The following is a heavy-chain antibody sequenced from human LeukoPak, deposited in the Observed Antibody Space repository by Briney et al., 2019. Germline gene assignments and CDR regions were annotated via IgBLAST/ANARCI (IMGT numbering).Heavy chain of an antibody. D-gene: IGHD3-22*01. J-gene: IGHJ3*02. V-gene: IGHV1-2*02. CDR3: ARDLKPHYDSSGSGGAFDI. CDR2: INPNSGGT. CDR1: GYTFTSYA. Sequence: ASVKVSCKASGYTFTSYAMNWVRQAPGQGLEWMGWINPNSGGTNYAQKFQGRVTMTRDTSISTVYMELSSLRSEDTAVYYCARDLKPHYDSSGSGGAFDIWGQGTMVTVSS.